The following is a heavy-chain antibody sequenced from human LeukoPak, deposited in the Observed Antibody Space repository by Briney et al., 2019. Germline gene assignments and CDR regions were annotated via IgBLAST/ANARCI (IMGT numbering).Heavy chain of an antibody. CDR3: ARGYYDSSGYYWNWFDP. D-gene: IGHD3-22*01. J-gene: IGHJ5*02. Sequence: SVKVSCKASGGTFSSYAISWVRQAPGQGLEWMGGIIPISGTANYAQKFQGRVTITTDESTSTAYMELSSLRSEDTAVYYCARGYYDSSGYYWNWFDPWGQGTLVTVSS. CDR2: IIPISGTA. V-gene: IGHV1-69*05. CDR1: GGTFSSYA.